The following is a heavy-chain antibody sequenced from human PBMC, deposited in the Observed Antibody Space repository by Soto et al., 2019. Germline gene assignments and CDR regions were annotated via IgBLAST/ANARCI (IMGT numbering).Heavy chain of an antibody. V-gene: IGHV3-53*01. CDR1: GFTFSSYS. J-gene: IGHJ3*01. D-gene: IGHD3-22*01. CDR3: ASGGSDYYDSRGYYN. CDR2: IYSGGST. Sequence: PGGSLRLSCAASGFTFSSYSMNWVRQAPGKGLEWVSVIYSGGSTYYADSVKGRFTISRDNSKNTLYLQMNSLRAEDTAVYYCASGGSDYYDSRGYYNWGQGTMVTVSS.